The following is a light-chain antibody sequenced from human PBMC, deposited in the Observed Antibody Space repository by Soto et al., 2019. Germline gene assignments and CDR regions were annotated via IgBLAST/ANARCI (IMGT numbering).Light chain of an antibody. J-gene: IGKJ1*01. CDR3: QQSYSTPQT. CDR1: LTIGDS. Sequence: GDRVTMTCRASLTIGDSLSWFQQKAGKPPTLLIYGASALQSGVPARFSGSGSGTDFTLTISSLQPEDFATYYCQQSYSTPQTFAQGTMVDIK. CDR2: GAS. V-gene: IGKV1-39*01.